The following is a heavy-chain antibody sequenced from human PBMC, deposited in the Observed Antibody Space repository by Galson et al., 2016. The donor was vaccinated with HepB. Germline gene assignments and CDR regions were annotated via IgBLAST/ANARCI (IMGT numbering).Heavy chain of an antibody. V-gene: IGHV4-39*01. D-gene: IGHD7-27*01. CDR3: AINWGARCWFDY. J-gene: IGHJ4*02. CDR2: IYYSGST. CDR1: GGSISRSSYY. Sequence: SETLSLTCTVSGGSISRSSYYWAWIRQPPGKGLEWIGSIYYSGSTYYNPSLKSRVTISVDTSNNQFSLKLNSVTAADTAVYFCAINWGARCWFDYWGQGTLGNVS.